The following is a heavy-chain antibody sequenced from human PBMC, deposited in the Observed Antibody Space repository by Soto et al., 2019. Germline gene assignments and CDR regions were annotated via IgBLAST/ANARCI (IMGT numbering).Heavy chain of an antibody. V-gene: IGHV4-4*07. Sequence: PSETLSLTCTVSGGSISSYYWCWTRQPAGKGLEWIGRFYPSGKTTYNPSLQSRLTMSADTSRNKFSLNLTSVTAADTAVYYCARCGLDYGMDVPGQRTTVTVSS. CDR1: GGSISSYY. CDR3: ARCGLDYGMDV. CDR2: FYPSGKT. J-gene: IGHJ6*02. D-gene: IGHD3-16*01.